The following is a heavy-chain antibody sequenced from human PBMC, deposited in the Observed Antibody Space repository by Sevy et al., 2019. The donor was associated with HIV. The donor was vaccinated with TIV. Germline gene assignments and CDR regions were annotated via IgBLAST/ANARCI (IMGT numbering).Heavy chain of an antibody. V-gene: IGHV4-30-2*01. CDR2: IYQSGST. Sequence: SETLSLTCAVSGGSISSGGYSWSWIRQPPGKGLERIGYIYQSGSTYYNPSLKSRVTISVDRSKNQFSLKLSSVTAADTAEYYCARSATGTTDNWFDPWGQGTLVTVSS. CDR3: ARSATGTTDNWFDP. CDR1: GGSISSGGYS. D-gene: IGHD1-1*01. J-gene: IGHJ5*02.